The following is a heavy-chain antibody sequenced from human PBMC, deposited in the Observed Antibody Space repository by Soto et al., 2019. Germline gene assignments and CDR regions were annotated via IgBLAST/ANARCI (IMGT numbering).Heavy chain of an antibody. Sequence: SVKVSCKASRGTFSSYAISWVRQAPGQGLEWMGGIIPIFGTANYAQKFQGRVTITADESTSTAYMELSSLRSEDTAVYYWARSKWVAARRVNWFDPWGQGTLVTVSS. V-gene: IGHV1-69*13. J-gene: IGHJ5*02. CDR2: IIPIFGTA. CDR3: ARSKWVAARRVNWFDP. CDR1: RGTFSSYA. D-gene: IGHD6-6*01.